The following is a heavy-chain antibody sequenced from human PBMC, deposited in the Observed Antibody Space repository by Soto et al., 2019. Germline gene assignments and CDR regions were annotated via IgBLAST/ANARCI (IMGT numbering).Heavy chain of an antibody. CDR1: GGPTSSVGYY. CDR2: IYYSGST. D-gene: IGHD3-16*01. J-gene: IGHJ4*02. Sequence: SETLSLTCTVSGGPTSSVGYYWGWIRQYPEKDLEWIGYIYYSGSTYYNPSLKRRVTISVDTSQNQFSLNLTSVTAAATACYESARAKSSAYWGQGTPVTVSS. CDR3: ARAKSSAY. V-gene: IGHV4-31*03.